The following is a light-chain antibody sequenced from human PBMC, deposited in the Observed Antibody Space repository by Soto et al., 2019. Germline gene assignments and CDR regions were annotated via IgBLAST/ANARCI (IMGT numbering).Light chain of an antibody. CDR1: QSVGNNY. CDR2: GAS. CDR3: QQYASSPLT. J-gene: IGKJ2*01. Sequence: EIGLTQSPGTVSLSPGERATLSCRASQSVGNNYLAWYQKKRGQAPRLLISGASRRATGVLDRFSGSGTGTDFSLTISRLEPEDSAVYYCQQYASSPLTFGQGTKLEIK. V-gene: IGKV3-20*01.